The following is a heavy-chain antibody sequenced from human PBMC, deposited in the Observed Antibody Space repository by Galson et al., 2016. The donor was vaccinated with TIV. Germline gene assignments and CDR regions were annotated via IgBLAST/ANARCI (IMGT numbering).Heavy chain of an antibody. CDR1: GFTFSTYV. CDR3: TKDGRGNWKYVDYFDY. V-gene: IGHV3-30*02. D-gene: IGHD1-7*01. J-gene: IGHJ4*02. Sequence: LRLSCAASGFTFSTYVMHWVRQAPGKGLEWVAFVRYDGSHKNYADSVKGRFTISRDNSKYTLYLQMNSLRAEDTAVYHCTKDGRGNWKYVDYFDYWGQGTLVTVSS. CDR2: VRYDGSHK.